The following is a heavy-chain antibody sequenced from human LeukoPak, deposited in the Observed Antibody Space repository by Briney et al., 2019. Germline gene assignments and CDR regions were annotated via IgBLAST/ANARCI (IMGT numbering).Heavy chain of an antibody. CDR2: INSDGSST. V-gene: IGHV3-74*01. D-gene: IGHD6-13*01. J-gene: IGHJ4*02. Sequence: PGGSLRLSCAASVFTFSTYWMHWVRQAPGKGLVWVSRINSDGSSTRYADPVKGRFTISRDNAKNTLYLQMNSLRAEDTAVYYCARDSPHSSNDIHYWGQGTLVTVSS. CDR1: VFTFSTYW. CDR3: ARDSPHSSNDIHY.